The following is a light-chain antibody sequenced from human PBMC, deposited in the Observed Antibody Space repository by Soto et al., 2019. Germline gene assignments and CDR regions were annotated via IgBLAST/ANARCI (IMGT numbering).Light chain of an antibody. V-gene: IGKV3-11*01. J-gene: IGKJ4*01. CDR1: QSVSSS. CDR2: DAS. Sequence: EMVLTQSPATLPLSPGERATLSCTVSQSVSSSLAWYQQKPGQAPRLLIYDASNRATGIPARFSGSGSGTAFTLTISSLEPEAFAVYYCQQRSNWPGLTSGGGTNVAIK. CDR3: QQRSNWPGLT.